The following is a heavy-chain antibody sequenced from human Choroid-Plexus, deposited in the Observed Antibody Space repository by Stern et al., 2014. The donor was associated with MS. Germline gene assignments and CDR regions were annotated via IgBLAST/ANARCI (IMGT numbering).Heavy chain of an antibody. J-gene: IGHJ5*02. D-gene: IGHD2/OR15-2a*01. Sequence: VQLVQSGGGVVQPGRPLRLPWVASGFHFGSCAIHWVRQAPGKGLEWVAGVSYDGSNKYYADSVKGRFTISRDNSQNTLYMQMSSLRPEDTAVYYCAKDRQYLTYFFDHWGQGSLVTVSS. CDR3: AKDRQYLTYFFDH. V-gene: IGHV3-30*18. CDR2: VSYDGSNK. CDR1: GFHFGSCA.